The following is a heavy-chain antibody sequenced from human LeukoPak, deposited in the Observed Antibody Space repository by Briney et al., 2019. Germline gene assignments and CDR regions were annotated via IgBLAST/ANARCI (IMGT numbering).Heavy chain of an antibody. J-gene: IGHJ4*02. CDR3: ARDKYYSDYGSNSFEY. CDR2: ITSSSSTV. D-gene: IGHD4-17*01. Sequence: PSGSLTLSCAASGFTFSNYDMNWVRQAPGKGLEWVSFITSSSSTVYYTDSVKGRFTVSRDNAKNSLYLQMNSLRAEDTAVYYCARDKYYSDYGSNSFEYWGQGTRVPVSS. V-gene: IGHV3-48*01. CDR1: GFTFSNYD.